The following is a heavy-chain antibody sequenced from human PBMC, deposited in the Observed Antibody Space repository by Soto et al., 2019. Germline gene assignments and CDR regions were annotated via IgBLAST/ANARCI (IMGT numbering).Heavy chain of an antibody. J-gene: IGHJ4*02. V-gene: IGHV4-59*08. CDR1: GGSISSYY. CDR3: ARRYGPGFDY. CDR2: IYYSGST. D-gene: IGHD4-17*01. Sequence: PSETLSLTSTVAGGSISSYYWSWIRQPPGKGLEWIGYIYYSGSTNYNPSLKSRVTISVDTSKNQFSLKLSSVTAADTAVYYCARRYGPGFDYWGQGTLVTSPQ.